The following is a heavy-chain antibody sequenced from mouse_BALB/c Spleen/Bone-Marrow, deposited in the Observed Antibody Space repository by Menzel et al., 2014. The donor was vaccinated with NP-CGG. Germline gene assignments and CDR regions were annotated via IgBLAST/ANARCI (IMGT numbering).Heavy chain of an antibody. CDR2: IDPYNGGT. CDR1: GYSFTDYN. Sequence: EVQLAESGPELVKPGASVKVSCKASGYSFTDYNMYWVKQSHGKSLEWIGYIDPYNGGTSYNQRFKGKATLTVEKSSSTAFMHLNSLTSEDSAVYYWGLNSLLRPFAYRGKATLVAVAA. J-gene: IGHJ3*01. D-gene: IGHD1-2*01. V-gene: IGHV1S135*01. CDR3: GLNSLLRPFAY.